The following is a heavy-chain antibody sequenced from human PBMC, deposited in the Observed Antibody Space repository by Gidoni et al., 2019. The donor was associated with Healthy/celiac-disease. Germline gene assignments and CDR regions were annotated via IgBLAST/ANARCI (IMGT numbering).Heavy chain of an antibody. CDR2: ITWNSGRT. Sequence: EVQLVESGGGLVQSGRSLRLSCAASGFTFDDYAMHWVRQAPGNGLEWVSGITWNSGRTKYADSVKGRFSISRDNAKNSLYLQMNSLRAEDTAFYYCAKGDEVAGQGYYFDFWGQGTLVTVSS. CDR1: GFTFDDYA. J-gene: IGHJ4*02. V-gene: IGHV3-9*01. CDR3: AKGDEVAGQGYYFDF. D-gene: IGHD6-19*01.